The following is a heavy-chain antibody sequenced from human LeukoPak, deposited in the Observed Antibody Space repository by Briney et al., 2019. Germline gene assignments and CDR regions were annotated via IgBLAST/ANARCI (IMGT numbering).Heavy chain of an antibody. Sequence: GGSLRLSRAASGFTFSSYSMNWVRQAPGKGLEWVSSISSSSSYIYYADSVKGRFTISRDNAKNSLYLQMNSLRAEDTAVYYCARIGPSPTSWSIDYWGQGTLVTVSS. D-gene: IGHD2-2*01. CDR2: ISSSSSYI. CDR1: GFTFSSYS. J-gene: IGHJ4*02. V-gene: IGHV3-21*01. CDR3: ARIGPSPTSWSIDY.